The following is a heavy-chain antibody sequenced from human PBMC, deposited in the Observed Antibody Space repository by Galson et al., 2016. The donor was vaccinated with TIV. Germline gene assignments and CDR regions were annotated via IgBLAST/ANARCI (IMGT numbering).Heavy chain of an antibody. CDR1: GDSVSSKSAA. V-gene: IGHV6-1*01. Sequence: CAISGDSVSSKSAAWNWIRQSPSRGLEWLGRTYSRSRWYNEYAVSVRSRISINPDTSKNQFSPQLNSVTPEDTAIYYCARGGGDGQKALTHFDHWGQGTLVTVSS. CDR3: ARGGGDGQKALTHFDH. J-gene: IGHJ4*02. CDR2: TYSRSRWYN. D-gene: IGHD5-24*01.